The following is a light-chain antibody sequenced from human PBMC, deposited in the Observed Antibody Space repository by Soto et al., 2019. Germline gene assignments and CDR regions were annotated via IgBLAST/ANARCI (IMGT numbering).Light chain of an antibody. CDR2: EGT. V-gene: IGLV2-14*02. Sequence: QSALTQPASVSGSPGQSITISCTGTSSNVGSYDLVSWYQQHPGEAPKLMIYEGTKRPSGVPARFSGSKSGNTASLTVSGLQAGYEAIYYCSSYVTSNVVVFGGGTKLTV. J-gene: IGLJ2*01. CDR1: SSNVGSYDL. CDR3: SSYVTSNVVV.